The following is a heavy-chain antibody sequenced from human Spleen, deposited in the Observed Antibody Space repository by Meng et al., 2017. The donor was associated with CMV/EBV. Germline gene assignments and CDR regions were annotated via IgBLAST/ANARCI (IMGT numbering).Heavy chain of an antibody. Sequence: GESLKISCAASGFTVSSNYMSWVRQAPGKGLEWVSVIYSGGSTYYADSVKGRFTISRDNSKNTLYLQMNSLRAEDTAVYYCARDPNWGGVDGMDVWGQGTTVTVSS. CDR1: GFTVSSNY. CDR2: IYSGGST. J-gene: IGHJ6*02. CDR3: ARDPNWGGVDGMDV. V-gene: IGHV3-66*02. D-gene: IGHD7-27*01.